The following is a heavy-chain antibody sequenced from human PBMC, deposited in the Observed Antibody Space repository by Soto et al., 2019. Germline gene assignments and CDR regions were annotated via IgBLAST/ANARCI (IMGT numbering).Heavy chain of an antibody. V-gene: IGHV4-59*01. CDR2: IYYSGST. CDR3: ARDSCPSS. Sequence: SETLSLTCTVSGGSISSYYWSWIRQPPGKGLEWIGYIYYSGSTNYNPSLKSRVTISVDTSKNQFSLKLSSVTAADTAVYYCARDSCPSSRGQGTLVTVPA. CDR1: GGSISSYY. J-gene: IGHJ4*02.